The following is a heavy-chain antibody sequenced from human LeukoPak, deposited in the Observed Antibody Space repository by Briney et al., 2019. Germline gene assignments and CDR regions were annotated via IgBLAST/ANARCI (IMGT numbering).Heavy chain of an antibody. Sequence: GGSLRLSCAASGFTFSDYYMSWIRQAPGKGLEWVSYISSSGSTIYYADSVKGRFTISRDNAKNSLYLQMNSLRAEDTAVYYCARVIRYYDFWSGYSEYYYYMDVWGKGTTVTVSS. D-gene: IGHD3-3*01. CDR1: GFTFSDYY. J-gene: IGHJ6*03. V-gene: IGHV3-11*04. CDR3: ARVIRYYDFWSGYSEYYYYMDV. CDR2: ISSSGSTI.